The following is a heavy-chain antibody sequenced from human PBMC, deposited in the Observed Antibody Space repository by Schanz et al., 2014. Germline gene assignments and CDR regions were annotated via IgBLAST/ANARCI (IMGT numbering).Heavy chain of an antibody. CDR2: MIGSGSSV. D-gene: IGHD3-22*01. CDR3: ARDYESALSSPRHDAFDV. J-gene: IGHJ3*01. Sequence: EVQLLESGGGLVQPGGSLRLSCAASGFTFSIYGMSWVRQAPGKGLEWVSRMIGSGSSVFYADSVKGRFTISRDNLKNTVYLQMNSVGAEDTAVYFCARDYESALSSPRHDAFDVWGQGTVVTVSS. V-gene: IGHV3-23*01. CDR1: GFTFSIYG.